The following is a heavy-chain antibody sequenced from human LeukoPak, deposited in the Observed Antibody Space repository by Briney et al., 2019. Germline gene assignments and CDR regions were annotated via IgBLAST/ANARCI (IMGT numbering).Heavy chain of an antibody. CDR1: GYTFTSYG. CDR3: ARGRGIAARRDYYYYMDV. Sequence: ASVKVSCKASGYTFTSYGISWARQAPGQGLEWMGWISAYNGNTNYAQKLQGRVTMTTDTSTSTAYMELRSLRSDDTAVYYCARGRGIAARRDYYYYMDVWGKGTTVTVS. V-gene: IGHV1-18*01. CDR2: ISAYNGNT. D-gene: IGHD6-6*01. J-gene: IGHJ6*03.